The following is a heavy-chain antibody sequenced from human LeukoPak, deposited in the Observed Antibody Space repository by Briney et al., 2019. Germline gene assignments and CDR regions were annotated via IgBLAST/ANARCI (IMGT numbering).Heavy chain of an antibody. CDR1: GFTFSSYA. CDR2: ISGSGGST. D-gene: IGHD4-17*01. CDR3: AKTANPSTTVTTIYYFDY. Sequence: GGSLRLSCAASGFTFSSYAMSWVRQAPGKGLEWVSAISGSGGSTHYADSVKGRFTISRDNSKNTLYLQMNSLRAEDTAVYYCAKTANPSTTVTTIYYFDYWGQGTLVTVSS. J-gene: IGHJ4*02. V-gene: IGHV3-23*01.